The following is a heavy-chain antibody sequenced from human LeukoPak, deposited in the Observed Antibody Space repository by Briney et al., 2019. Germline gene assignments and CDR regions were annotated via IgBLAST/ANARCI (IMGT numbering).Heavy chain of an antibody. V-gene: IGHV3-9*01. D-gene: IGHD2-15*01. CDR3: ARARDIVVN. J-gene: IGHJ4*02. Sequence: GGSLRLSCAASGFTFDDYAMHWVRQAPGKGLEWVSGISWNSGSIGYADSVKGRFTISRDNAKNSLYLQMNSLRAEDTALYYCARARDIVVNWGQGTLVTVSS. CDR2: ISWNSGSI. CDR1: GFTFDDYA.